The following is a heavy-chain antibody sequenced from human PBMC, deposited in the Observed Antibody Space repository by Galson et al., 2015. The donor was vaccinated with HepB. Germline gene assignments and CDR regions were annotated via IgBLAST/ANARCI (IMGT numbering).Heavy chain of an antibody. J-gene: IGHJ5*02. V-gene: IGHV1-18*01. CDR2: ISVYNGDA. CDR3: ARDVGLTVGTTIFSWFDP. D-gene: IGHD1-26*01. Sequence: SVKVSCKASGYRFRPYAISWVRQAPGQGLEWMGRISVYNGDANYAQIVQGRVSMTTDTATSTAYMELRSLRSDDTAVYYCARDVGLTVGTTIFSWFDPWGQGTLVTVSS. CDR1: GYRFRPYA.